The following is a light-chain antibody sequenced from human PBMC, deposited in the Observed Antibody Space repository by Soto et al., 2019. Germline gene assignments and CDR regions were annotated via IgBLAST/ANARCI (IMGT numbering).Light chain of an antibody. CDR1: QNLSSSY. J-gene: IGKJ2*01. CDR2: GAS. CDR3: QQYGGSPPYT. Sequence: EIVLTQSPGTLSLSPGERATLSCRASQNLSSSYLAWYQQKPGQAPRLLIYGASSRATGIPDRFSGSRSGTGFTLTISRLEPEDFAVYYCQQYGGSPPYTFGQGTKVEIK. V-gene: IGKV3-20*01.